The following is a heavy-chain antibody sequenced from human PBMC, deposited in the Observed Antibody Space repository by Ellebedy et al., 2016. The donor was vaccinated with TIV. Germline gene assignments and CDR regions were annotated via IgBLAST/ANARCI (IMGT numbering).Heavy chain of an antibody. Sequence: GGSLRLSCAASGFTTSGMHWVRQAPGKGLEWVAFIRSDGSTKYYADSAKCRFTISRADSKNTLYLQMNSLRAEDTAIYYCAKELSTSPAAGGIFDFWGQGSLVTVSS. V-gene: IGHV3-30*02. CDR3: AKELSTSPAAGGIFDF. CDR2: IRSDGSTK. D-gene: IGHD2-2*01. J-gene: IGHJ4*02. CDR1: GFTTSG.